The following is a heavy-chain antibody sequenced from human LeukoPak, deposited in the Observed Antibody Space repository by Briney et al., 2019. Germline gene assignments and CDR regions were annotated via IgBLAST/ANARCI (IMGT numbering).Heavy chain of an antibody. CDR2: ISYDGSNK. Sequence: GRSLRLSCAASGITFSSYGMQWVRQAPGKGLEWVAVISYDGSNKYYADSVKGRFTISRDNSKNTLYLQMNSLRAEDTAVYYCAKTPYSNYGGYFDYWGQGTLVTVSS. D-gene: IGHD4-11*01. CDR3: AKTPYSNYGGYFDY. CDR1: GITFSSYG. J-gene: IGHJ4*02. V-gene: IGHV3-30*18.